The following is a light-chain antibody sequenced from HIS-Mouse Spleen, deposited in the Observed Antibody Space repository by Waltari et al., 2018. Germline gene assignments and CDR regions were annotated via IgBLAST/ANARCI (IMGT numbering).Light chain of an antibody. CDR1: QSVSSY. CDR2: DAS. Sequence: EIVLTQSPATLSLSPGERATLSCRASQSVSSYLAWYQQKPGQAPRLRIYDASNRATGIPARFSGSGSGTDFTLTISSLEPEDFAVYHCQQRSNWPPWTFGQGTKVEIK. J-gene: IGKJ1*01. V-gene: IGKV3-11*01. CDR3: QQRSNWPPWT.